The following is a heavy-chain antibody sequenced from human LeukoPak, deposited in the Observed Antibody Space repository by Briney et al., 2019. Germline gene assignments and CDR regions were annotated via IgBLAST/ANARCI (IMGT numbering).Heavy chain of an antibody. CDR1: GFTFSSYN. V-gene: IGHV3-21*04. CDR2: ISSSSIYI. D-gene: IGHD3-22*01. Sequence: GGSLRLSCAASGFTFSSYNMNWVRQAPGKGLEWVSSISSSSIYIYYADSVKGRFTISRDNAKNSLYLQMNSLRAEDTAVYYCARYYYDSSGYYYFDYWGQGTLVTVSS. CDR3: ARYYYDSSGYYYFDY. J-gene: IGHJ4*02.